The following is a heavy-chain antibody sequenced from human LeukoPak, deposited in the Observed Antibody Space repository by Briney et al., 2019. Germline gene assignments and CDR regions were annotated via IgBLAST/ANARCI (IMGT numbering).Heavy chain of an antibody. CDR3: ARDVGV. CDR2: INTDGSST. V-gene: IGHV3-74*01. Sequence: PGGSLRLPCAASGFSLSSCWMHWVRQAPGKGLVWVSRINTDGSSTNYADSVKGRFTISRDNAKNTLYLQMNSLRAEDTAVYYCARDVGVWGKGTTVTVSS. CDR1: GFSLSSCW. J-gene: IGHJ6*04.